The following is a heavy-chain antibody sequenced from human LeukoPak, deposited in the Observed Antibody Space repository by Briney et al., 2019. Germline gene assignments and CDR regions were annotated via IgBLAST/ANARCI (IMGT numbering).Heavy chain of an antibody. D-gene: IGHD6-19*01. CDR2: INAGNGNT. CDR3: ARDRVEQWLVPGAFDI. CDR1: GYTFTSYA. J-gene: IGHJ3*02. Sequence: GASVKVSCKASGYTFTSYAMHWVRQAPGQRLEWMGWINAGNGNTKYSQKFQGRVTITRDTSASTAYMELSSLRSEDTAVYYCARDRVEQWLVPGAFDIWGQGTMVTVSS. V-gene: IGHV1-3*01.